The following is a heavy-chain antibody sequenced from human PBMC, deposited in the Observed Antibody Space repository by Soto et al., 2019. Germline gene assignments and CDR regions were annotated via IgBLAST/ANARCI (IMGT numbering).Heavy chain of an antibody. V-gene: IGHV3-30*18. CDR3: AKDWGSSGWYNWFDP. Sequence: QVQMVESGGGVVQPGTSLRLSCATSGFTFSTSGMHWVRQAPGKGLEWVAMISHDGSVPYYTDSVQGRFTISRDTPKNTLYLQMNSLRDEDTAIYYCAKDWGSSGWYNWFDPWGQGTRVTVS. CDR2: ISHDGSVP. D-gene: IGHD6-13*01. CDR1: GFTFSTSG. J-gene: IGHJ5*02.